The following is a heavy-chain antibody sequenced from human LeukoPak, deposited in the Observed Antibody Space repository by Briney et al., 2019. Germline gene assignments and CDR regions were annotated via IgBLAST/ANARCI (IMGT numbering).Heavy chain of an antibody. V-gene: IGHV3-30*18. D-gene: IGHD3-16*01. CDR1: EFTFSTYG. Sequence: GGSLRLSCAASEFTFSTYGMHWVRQTPGKGLEWVAVISYDGRNKYYADSVKGRFTISRDNSKNTLYLQMNSLRPEDTAVYYCAKSWGTVVVWGIDYWGQGTLVTVSS. CDR3: AKSWGTVVVWGIDY. J-gene: IGHJ4*02. CDR2: ISYDGRNK.